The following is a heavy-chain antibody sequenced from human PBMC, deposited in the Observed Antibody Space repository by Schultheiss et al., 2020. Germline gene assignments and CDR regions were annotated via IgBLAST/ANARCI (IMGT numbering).Heavy chain of an antibody. CDR1: GDSISSYY. V-gene: IGHV4-4*07. CDR2: IYTSGST. CDR3: ARGYSSSWSYYYYGMDV. D-gene: IGHD6-13*01. Sequence: SETLSLTCTVSGDSISSYYWSWIRQPAGKGLEWIGRIYTSGSTNYNPSLKSRVTMSVDTSKNQFPLKLSSVTAADTAVYYCARGYSSSWSYYYYGMDVWGRGTTVTVSS. J-gene: IGHJ6*02.